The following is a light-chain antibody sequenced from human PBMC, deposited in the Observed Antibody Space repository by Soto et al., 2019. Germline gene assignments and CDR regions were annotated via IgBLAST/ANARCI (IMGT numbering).Light chain of an antibody. V-gene: IGLV2-8*01. Sequence: QSALTPPPSASGSPGQSVTISCTGTSSDVGKYDYVSWFQHHPGKAPKLIIYEVSKRPSGVPDRFSGSTSGTSASLAITGLQAEDEADYYCQSYDSSLSAYVFGTGTKVTV. CDR3: QSYDSSLSAYV. J-gene: IGLJ1*01. CDR2: EVS. CDR1: SSDVGKYDY.